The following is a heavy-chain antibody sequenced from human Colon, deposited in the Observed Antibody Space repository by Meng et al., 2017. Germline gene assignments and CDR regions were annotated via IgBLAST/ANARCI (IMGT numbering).Heavy chain of an antibody. CDR3: ARDHMGSLDY. J-gene: IGHJ4*02. CDR2: AST. D-gene: IGHD1-26*01. CDR1: GGSVSSAGYQ. V-gene: IGHV4-61*08. Sequence: QGRRQESGPGLVRPSETLSLICSVSGGSVSSAGYQWSWIRQPPGKGLEWIGYASTNYNPSLKSRVTISVDTSKNQFSLRLTSVTAADTAVYYCARDHMGSLDYWGQGILVTVSS.